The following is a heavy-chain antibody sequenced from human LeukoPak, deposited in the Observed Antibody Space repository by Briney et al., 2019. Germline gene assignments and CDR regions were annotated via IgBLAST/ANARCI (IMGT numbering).Heavy chain of an antibody. J-gene: IGHJ3*02. CDR1: GFTFSNYA. Sequence: GGSLRLSCAASGFTFSNYAMRWVRQAPGKGLEWVAFIRYDGSNKYYADSVKGRFTISRDNSKNTLYLQMNSLRAEDTAVYYCAKDLNFDPDAFDIWGQGTMVTVSS. V-gene: IGHV3-30*02. D-gene: IGHD3-9*01. CDR2: IRYDGSNK. CDR3: AKDLNFDPDAFDI.